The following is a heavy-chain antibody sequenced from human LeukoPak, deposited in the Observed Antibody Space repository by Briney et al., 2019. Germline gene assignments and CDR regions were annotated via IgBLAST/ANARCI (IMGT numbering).Heavy chain of an antibody. D-gene: IGHD3-22*01. CDR1: GFTVSSNY. CDR2: IYSGGST. CDR3: ARGIYDRSGFSYYYYHMDV. J-gene: IGHJ6*03. Sequence: AGGSLRLSCAASGFTVSSNYMSWVRQAPGKGLEWVSVIYSGGSTYYADSVKGRFTISRDNSKNTLYLQMNSLRAEDTAVYHCARGIYDRSGFSYYYYHMDVWGKGTTVTVSS. V-gene: IGHV3-53*05.